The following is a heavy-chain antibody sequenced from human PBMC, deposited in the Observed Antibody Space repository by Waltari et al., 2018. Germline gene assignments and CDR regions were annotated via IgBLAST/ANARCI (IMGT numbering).Heavy chain of an antibody. CDR3: ARDRGMGKYFDS. CDR1: W. J-gene: IGHJ4*02. V-gene: IGHV4-4*02. CDR2: IHRSGRS. D-gene: IGHD2-15*01. Sequence: WWSWVRQPPEKRLEWIEQIHRSGRSNYNPSLESRVTISVDTSNRQFSLELTSTAAADTAVYYWARDRGMGKYFDSWGQGTLVTVSP.